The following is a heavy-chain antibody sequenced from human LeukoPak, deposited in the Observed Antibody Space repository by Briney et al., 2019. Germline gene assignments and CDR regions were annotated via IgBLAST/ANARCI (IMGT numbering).Heavy chain of an antibody. V-gene: IGHV3-9*01. CDR3: AKDMPEGDYGDPYYFDY. J-gene: IGHJ4*02. CDR2: ISWNSGSI. CDR1: GFTFDDYA. Sequence: PGGSLRLSCAASGFTFDDYAMHWVRQAPGKGLEWVSGISWNSGSIGYADSGKGRFTISRDNAKNSLYLQMNSLRAEHTDLYYCAKDMPEGDYGDPYYFDYWGQGTLVTVSS. D-gene: IGHD4-17*01.